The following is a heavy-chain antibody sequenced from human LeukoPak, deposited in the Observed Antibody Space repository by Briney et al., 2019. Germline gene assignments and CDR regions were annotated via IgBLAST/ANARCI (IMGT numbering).Heavy chain of an antibody. CDR2: IYFSGST. Sequence: SETLSLTCTVSGGSISSYYWSWIRQPAGKGLEWIGHIYFSGSTNYNPSLKSRVTMSVDTSKNQFSLRLSSVTAADTAVYFCARADSSNYVPLDCWGQGTLVTVSA. CDR3: ARADSSNYVPLDC. J-gene: IGHJ4*02. D-gene: IGHD1-7*01. V-gene: IGHV4-4*07. CDR1: GGSISSYY.